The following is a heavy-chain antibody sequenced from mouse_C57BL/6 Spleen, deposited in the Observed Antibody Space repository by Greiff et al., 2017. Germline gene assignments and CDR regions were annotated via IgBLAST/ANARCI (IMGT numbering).Heavy chain of an antibody. CDR3: ARRGQD. V-gene: IGHV1-50*01. CDR1: GYTFTSYW. CDR2: IDPSDSYT. J-gene: IGHJ2*01. Sequence: QVHVKQPGAELVKPGASVKLSCKASGYTFTSYWMQWVKQRPGQGLEWIGEIDPSDSYTNYNQKFKGKATLTVDTSSSTAYMQLSSLTSEDSAVYYCARRGQDWGQGTTLTVSS.